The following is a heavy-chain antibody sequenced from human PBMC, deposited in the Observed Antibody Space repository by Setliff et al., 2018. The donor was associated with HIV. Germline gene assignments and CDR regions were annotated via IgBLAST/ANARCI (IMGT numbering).Heavy chain of an antibody. J-gene: IGHJ4*02. CDR2: IYHSGST. V-gene: IGHV4-38-2*02. D-gene: IGHD2-15*01. Sequence: SETLSLTCAVSGYPTSSGYFWGWIRQPPGKGLEWIASIYHSGSTYYSSSLKSRVTISVDTSKNQFSLKVTSVTAADTAVYYCARDYGQEDSAMDFDHWGQGTLVTVSS. CDR1: GYPTSSGYF. CDR3: ARDYGQEDSAMDFDH.